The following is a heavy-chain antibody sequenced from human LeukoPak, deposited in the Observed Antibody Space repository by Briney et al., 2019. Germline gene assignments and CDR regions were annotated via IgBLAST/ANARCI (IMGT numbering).Heavy chain of an antibody. CDR1: GGTFSSYA. J-gene: IGHJ4*02. V-gene: IGHV1-69*13. Sequence: SVKVSCKASGGTFSSYAISWVRQAPGQGLEWMGGIIPIFGTANYAQKFQGRVTITADESTSTAYMELSSLRSEDTAVYYCARDPDRRYYFDYWGQGTLVTVSS. CDR3: ARDPDRRYYFDY. CDR2: IIPIFGTA.